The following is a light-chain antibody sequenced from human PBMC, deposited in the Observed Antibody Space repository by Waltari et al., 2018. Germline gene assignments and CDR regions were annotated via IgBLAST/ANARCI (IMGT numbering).Light chain of an antibody. V-gene: IGLV3-1*01. CDR3: QALGTGAWV. J-gene: IGLJ3*02. Sequence: WYEQRPGQSPLLVIYQDTNRPSGIPERFSGSKSGNAATLTISGTQAMDEADYYCQALGTGAWVFGGGTKLTVL. CDR2: QDT.